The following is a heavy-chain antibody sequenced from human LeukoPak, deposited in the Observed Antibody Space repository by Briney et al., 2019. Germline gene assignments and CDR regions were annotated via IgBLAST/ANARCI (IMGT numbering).Heavy chain of an antibody. CDR2: INWNGGST. J-gene: IGHJ4*02. D-gene: IGHD4-17*01. V-gene: IGHV3-20*04. CDR1: GFTFDDYG. Sequence: PGGSLRLSCAASGFTFDDYGMSWVRQAPGKGLEWVSGINWNGGSTGYADSVKGRFTISRDNAKNSLYLQMNSLRAEDTALYYCARDIMDDYGDYIFDYWGQGTLVTVSS. CDR3: ARDIMDDYGDYIFDY.